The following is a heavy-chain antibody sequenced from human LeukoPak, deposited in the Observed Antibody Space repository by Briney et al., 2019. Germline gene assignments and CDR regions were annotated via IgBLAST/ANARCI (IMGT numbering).Heavy chain of an antibody. Sequence: GGSLRLSCAASGFTFDDYVMSWVRQAPGKGLEWVSGINWNGGSRGYADSVKGRFTISRDNAKNSLYLQMNSLRAEDTALYYCARSRHSYDSSGFPHYWGQGTLVTVSS. D-gene: IGHD3-22*01. CDR2: INWNGGSR. CDR1: GFTFDDYV. V-gene: IGHV3-20*04. J-gene: IGHJ4*02. CDR3: ARSRHSYDSSGFPHY.